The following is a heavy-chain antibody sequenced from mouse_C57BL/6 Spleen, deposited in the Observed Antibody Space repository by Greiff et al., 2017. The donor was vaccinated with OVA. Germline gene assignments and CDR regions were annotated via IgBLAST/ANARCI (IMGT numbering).Heavy chain of an antibody. J-gene: IGHJ2*01. Sequence: EVKVVESGGGLVKPGGSLKLSCAASGFTFSDYGMHWVRQAPEKGLEWVAYISSGSSTIYYADTVKGRFTISRDNAKNTLFLQMTSLRSEDTAMYYCARPGYYYGSSHYFDYWGQGTTLTVSS. D-gene: IGHD1-1*01. CDR2: ISSGSSTI. CDR3: ARPGYYYGSSHYFDY. CDR1: GFTFSDYG. V-gene: IGHV5-17*01.